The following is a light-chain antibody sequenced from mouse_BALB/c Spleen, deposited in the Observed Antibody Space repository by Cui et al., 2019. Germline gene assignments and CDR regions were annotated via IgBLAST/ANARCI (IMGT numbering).Light chain of an antibody. V-gene: IGKV4-68*01. CDR2: LTS. Sequence: QIVLTQPPAPLSASPGEKVTMTCSASSSVSYMYWYQQKPRSSSKPWIYLTSKLASGVPARFSGSGSGTSYSLTISSMEAEDADTYYCQQWSSNTPTWTFGGGTKLEIK. CDR3: QQWSSNTPTWT. CDR1: SSVSY. J-gene: IGKJ1*01.